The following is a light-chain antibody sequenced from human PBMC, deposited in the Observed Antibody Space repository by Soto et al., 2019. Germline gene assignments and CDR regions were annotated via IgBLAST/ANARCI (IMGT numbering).Light chain of an antibody. Sequence: EIVLTQSPGTLSLSPGERATLSCRASQSVSSSYLAWYQQKPGQAPRLLIYGASSRATGIPDRFSGSGSGRDFPLTISRVEPADYAVYFCQQYASSPYTFGQVTKLEIK. J-gene: IGKJ2*01. CDR2: GAS. CDR3: QQYASSPYT. V-gene: IGKV3-20*01. CDR1: QSVSSSY.